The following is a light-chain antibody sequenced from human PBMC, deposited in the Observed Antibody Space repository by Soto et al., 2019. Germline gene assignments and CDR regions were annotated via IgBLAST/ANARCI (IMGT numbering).Light chain of an antibody. CDR1: SSDVGGYNY. J-gene: IGLJ1*01. Sequence: QSALTQPASVSWSPGQSITISCTGTSSDVGGYNYVSWYQQHPGEAPKLLIYDVSNRPSGVSNRFSGSKSGNTASLTISGLQAEDEADYYCSSYRSSSTVYVFGTGTKLTVL. CDR2: DVS. CDR3: SSYRSSSTVYV. V-gene: IGLV2-14*01.